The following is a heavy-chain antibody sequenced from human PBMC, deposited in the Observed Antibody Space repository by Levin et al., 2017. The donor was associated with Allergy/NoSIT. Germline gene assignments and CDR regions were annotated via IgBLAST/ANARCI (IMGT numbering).Heavy chain of an antibody. CDR1: GFTFSNYA. CDR2: ISGSGAGT. V-gene: IGHV3-23*01. J-gene: IGHJ6*02. CDR3: AKRLPITVAGRVLFYYYGMDV. D-gene: IGHD6-19*01. Sequence: GGSLRLSCAASGFTFSNYAMSWVRQAPGKGLEWVSAISGSGAGTNFADSVQGRFTISRDNSKNTLYLQMNSLRAEDTAVYYCAKRLPITVAGRVLFYYYGMDVWGPGTTVTVSS.